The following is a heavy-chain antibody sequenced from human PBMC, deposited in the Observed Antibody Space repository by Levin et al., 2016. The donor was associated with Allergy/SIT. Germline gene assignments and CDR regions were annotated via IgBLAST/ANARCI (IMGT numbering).Heavy chain of an antibody. CDR3: ARGGTTETTSYGVDV. D-gene: IGHD1-1*01. CDR1: GGSISDYY. CDR2: IYYSGSA. V-gene: IGHV4-59*01. J-gene: IGHJ6*02. Sequence: SETLSLTCTVSGGSISDYYWNWIRQPPGKGLEWIGYIYYSGSANYNPSLKSRVTISVDTSKNQFSLQLSSVTAADTAVYYCARGGTTETTSYGVDVWGLGTTVTVSS.